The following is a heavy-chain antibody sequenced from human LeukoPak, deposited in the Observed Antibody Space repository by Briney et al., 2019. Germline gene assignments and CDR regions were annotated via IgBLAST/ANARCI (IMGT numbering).Heavy chain of an antibody. CDR3: ARSFTGGWFDP. D-gene: IGHD1-26*01. J-gene: IGHJ5*02. CDR2: MNPNSGNT. V-gene: IGHV1-8*01. CDR1: GYTFISYD. Sequence: GASVTVSCTASGYTFISYDINWVRQATGQGLEWMGWMNPNSGNTGYAQKFQGRVTMTRNTSISTAYMELSSLRFEDTAVYYCARSFTGGWFDPWGQGTLVTVSS.